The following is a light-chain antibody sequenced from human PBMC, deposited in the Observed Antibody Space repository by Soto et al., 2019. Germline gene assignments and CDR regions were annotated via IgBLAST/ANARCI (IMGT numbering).Light chain of an antibody. Sequence: RSTITPRHSQSISSWLAWYQQKPGKAPKLLIYKASSLESGVLSRFSGIGSGSEFSVIILTLLPNGLSVTYYQQNQRYSLSLGQGPKV. J-gene: IGKJ1*01. CDR1: QSISSW. V-gene: IGKV1-5*03. CDR2: KAS. CDR3: QQNQRYSLS.